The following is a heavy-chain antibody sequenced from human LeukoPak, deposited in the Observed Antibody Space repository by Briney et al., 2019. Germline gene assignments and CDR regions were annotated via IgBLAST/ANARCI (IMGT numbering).Heavy chain of an antibody. CDR1: GFSLISHG. D-gene: IGHD6-13*01. CDR3: AREVRAAAGFDY. V-gene: IGHV3-21*05. J-gene: IGHJ4*02. CDR2: IGTGTLK. Sequence: GESLRLSSAASGFSLISHGLNWVGQAPGRGMEWVSFIGTGTLKSYADSVKGRFTISRDNAKNSLYLQMNSLRAEDTAVYYCAREVRAAAGFDYWGQGTLVTVSS.